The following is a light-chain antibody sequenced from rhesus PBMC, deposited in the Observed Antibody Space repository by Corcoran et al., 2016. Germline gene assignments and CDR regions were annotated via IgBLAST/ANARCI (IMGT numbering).Light chain of an antibody. CDR1: QSVGSS. V-gene: IGKV3-24*04. J-gene: IGKJ4*01. CDR2: GAS. Sequence: ETVVTQSPATLSLSPGERATLSYRASQSVGSSLAWYQQKPGQAPRLPIYGASSRATGIPDRFSGSGAGTEYSLTISSLEPEDVGVYYCQQDDTWPPLTFGGGTKVEIK. CDR3: QQDDTWPPLT.